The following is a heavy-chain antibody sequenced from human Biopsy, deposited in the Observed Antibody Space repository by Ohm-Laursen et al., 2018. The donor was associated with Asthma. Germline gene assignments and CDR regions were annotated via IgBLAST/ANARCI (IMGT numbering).Heavy chain of an antibody. CDR2: FYYTGSD. V-gene: IGHV4-61*05. J-gene: IGHJ6*02. CDR1: GGSISSNFYY. Sequence: PSRTLSLTCAVSGGSISSNFYYWGWIRQPPGKGLEWLGYFYYTGSDNYNPSLKSRVTISVDTSKNQFSLRLNSVTAADTAVYYCARGPNYHGSGRAPIGMDVWGQGTTVTVSS. CDR3: ARGPNYHGSGRAPIGMDV. D-gene: IGHD3-10*01.